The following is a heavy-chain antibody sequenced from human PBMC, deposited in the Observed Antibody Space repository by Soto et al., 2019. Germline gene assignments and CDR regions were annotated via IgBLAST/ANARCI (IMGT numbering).Heavy chain of an antibody. CDR1: GDSFSINNAA. V-gene: IGHV6-1*01. J-gene: IGHJ4*02. CDR3: ARDRGRYIDK. Sequence: PSQTLSLTCAISGDSFSINNAAWNWIRQSPSRGLEWLGRTYYRSKWYDDYAVSVKSRITINSDTSENQFSLQLNSVTPDDTAVYYCARDRGRYIDKWGQGTLVTVSS. CDR2: TYYRSKWYD. D-gene: IGHD3-16*01.